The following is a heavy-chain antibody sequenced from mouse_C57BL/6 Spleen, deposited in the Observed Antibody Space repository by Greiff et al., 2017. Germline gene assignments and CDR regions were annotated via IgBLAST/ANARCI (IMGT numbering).Heavy chain of an antibody. Sequence: EVQLMQPGTVLARPGASVKMSCKTSGYTFTSYWMHWVKQRPGQGLEWIGAIYPGNSDTSYNQKFQGKAKLTAVTSASTAYMALSCLTSEDSAVYSCTREWYSNPFAYWGQGTLVTVSA. V-gene: IGHV1-5*01. CDR3: TREWYSNPFAY. J-gene: IGHJ3*01. CDR2: IYPGNSDT. D-gene: IGHD2-5*01. CDR1: GYTFTSYW.